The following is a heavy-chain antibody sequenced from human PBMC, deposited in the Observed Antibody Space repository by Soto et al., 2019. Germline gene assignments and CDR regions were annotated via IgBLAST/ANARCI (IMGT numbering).Heavy chain of an antibody. CDR3: ARDWTDSSGRYSFDF. Sequence: GGSLRLSCSASGFIFSSYTMNWVRQAPGKGLEWVAYINGDSNYILYAVSVRGRFTISRDNALNSLYLQMSSLRDEDTAVYYCARDWTDSSGRYSFDFWGQGIQVTVSS. CDR1: GFIFSSYT. D-gene: IGHD3-22*01. CDR2: INGDSNYI. J-gene: IGHJ4*02. V-gene: IGHV3-48*02.